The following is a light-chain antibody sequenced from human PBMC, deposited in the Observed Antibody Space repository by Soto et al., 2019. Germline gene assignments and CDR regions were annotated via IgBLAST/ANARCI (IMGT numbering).Light chain of an antibody. CDR2: DTS. CDR3: QQYGSSPFT. Sequence: EIVLAQSPGTLSLSPGERATLSCRASQTVISSSLAWYQQKPGQAPRLLIYDTSTRATGIPDRFSGSGSGTDFTLTINGLEPEDFGVYYCQQYGSSPFTVGPGTKVDLK. J-gene: IGKJ3*01. V-gene: IGKV3-20*01. CDR1: QTVISSS.